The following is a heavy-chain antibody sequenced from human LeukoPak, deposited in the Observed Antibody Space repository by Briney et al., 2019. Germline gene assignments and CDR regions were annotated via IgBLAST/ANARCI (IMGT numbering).Heavy chain of an antibody. CDR2: ICPGDSDT. CDR3: ARPGYCSGGSCHFDC. D-gene: IGHD2-15*01. CDR1: GYSFTSYW. Sequence: RESLKISCKGSGYSFTSYWIGWVRQMPGKGLEWMGIICPGDSDTRYSPSFQGQVTISADKSISTAYLQWSSLKASDTAMYYCARPGYCSGGSCHFDCWGQGTLVTVSS. V-gene: IGHV5-51*01. J-gene: IGHJ4*02.